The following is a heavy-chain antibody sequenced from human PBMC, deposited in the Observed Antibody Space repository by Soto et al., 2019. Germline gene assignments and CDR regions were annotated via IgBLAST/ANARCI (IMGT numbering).Heavy chain of an antibody. V-gene: IGHV1-18*01. D-gene: IGHD3-22*01. CDR1: GYTFTSYS. Sequence: VQLVQSGLEVKKPGASVKVSCKDSGYTFTSYSISWVRQAPGQGLEWMGWISTYNGNTKYTQKLQGRVTFTADTATSTVYMELTSLKSDDTAVYYCARGSSYDSYPVSYWGQVNLVTVAS. CDR2: ISTYNGNT. CDR3: ARGSSYDSYPVSY. J-gene: IGHJ4*02.